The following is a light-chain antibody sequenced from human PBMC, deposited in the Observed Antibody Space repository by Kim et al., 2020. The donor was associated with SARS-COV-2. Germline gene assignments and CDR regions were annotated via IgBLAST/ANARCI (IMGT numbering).Light chain of an antibody. Sequence: SSELTQDPAVSVALGQTVRITCQGDSLRNYYASWYQQKPGQAPVLVIYGKNNRPSGIPDRFSGSSSGNTASLTITGAQAEDEADYYCNSRDSSGNHRVVF. CDR3: NSRDSSGNHRVV. CDR2: GKN. CDR1: SLRNYY. V-gene: IGLV3-19*01. J-gene: IGLJ2*01.